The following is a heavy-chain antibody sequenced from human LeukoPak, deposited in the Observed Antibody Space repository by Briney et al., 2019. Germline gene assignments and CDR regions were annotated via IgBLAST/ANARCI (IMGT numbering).Heavy chain of an antibody. Sequence: SVKVSCKASGGTFSSYAISWVRQAPGQGLEWMGGIIPIFGTANYAQKFQGRVTITTDESTSTAYMELSSLRSEDTAVYYCARESDYYDSSGYYLYFDYWGQGTLVSVSS. V-gene: IGHV1-69*05. D-gene: IGHD3-22*01. J-gene: IGHJ4*02. CDR2: IIPIFGTA. CDR3: ARESDYYDSSGYYLYFDY. CDR1: GGTFSSYA.